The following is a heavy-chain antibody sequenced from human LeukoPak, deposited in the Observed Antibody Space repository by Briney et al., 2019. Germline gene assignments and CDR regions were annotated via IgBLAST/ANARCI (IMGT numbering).Heavy chain of an antibody. CDR2: INHSGST. D-gene: IGHD3-3*01. CDR1: GGSFSGYY. J-gene: IGHJ4*02. CDR3: ARHRYYDFWGGPGDFDY. V-gene: IGHV4-34*01. Sequence: SETLSLTCAVYGGSFSGYYWSWIRQPPGRGLEWIGEINHSGSTNYNPSLKSRVTISVDTSKNQFSLKLSSVTAADTAVYYCARHRYYDFWGGPGDFDYWGQGTLVIVSS.